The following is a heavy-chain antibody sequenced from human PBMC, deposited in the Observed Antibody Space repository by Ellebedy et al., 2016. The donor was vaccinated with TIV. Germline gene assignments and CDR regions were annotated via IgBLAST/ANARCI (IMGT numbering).Heavy chain of an antibody. CDR3: AKGRGGDWFGDTLDDP. D-gene: IGHD3-10*01. Sequence: GESLKISCATSGFNFNIFAMSWVRQAPGEGLEWVSAISSSGDSTFYADSVKGRFTVSRDNSDNMLYLQMNSLRAADTAVYYCAKGRGGDWFGDTLDDPWGQGTLLTVSS. CDR2: ISSSGDST. V-gene: IGHV3-23*01. J-gene: IGHJ5*02. CDR1: GFNFNIFA.